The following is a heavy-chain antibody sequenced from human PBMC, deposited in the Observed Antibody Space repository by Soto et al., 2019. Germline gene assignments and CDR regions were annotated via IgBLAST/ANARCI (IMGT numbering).Heavy chain of an antibody. Sequence: GGSLRLSCAASGFTFSSYGMHWVRQAPGKGLEWVAVISYDGSNKYYADSVKGRFTISRDNSKNTLYLQMNSLRAEDTAVYYCAKDGGETTVVNSHYYYYYGMDVWGQGTTVTVSS. J-gene: IGHJ6*02. D-gene: IGHD4-17*01. CDR1: GFTFSSYG. CDR2: ISYDGSNK. V-gene: IGHV3-30*18. CDR3: AKDGGETTVVNSHYYYYYGMDV.